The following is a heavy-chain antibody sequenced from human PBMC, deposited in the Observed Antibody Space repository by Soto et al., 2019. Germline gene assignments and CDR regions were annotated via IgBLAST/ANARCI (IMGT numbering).Heavy chain of an antibody. D-gene: IGHD6-6*01. CDR2: IYYSGST. J-gene: IGHJ4*02. CDR3: ASFEYSSSSVDY. Sequence: QVQLQESGPGLVKPSETLSLTCTVSGGSISSYYWSWIRQPPGKGLEWIGYIYYSGSTNYNPSLSSRVTFSVDTSKNQFSLKLSSVTAADTAVYYCASFEYSSSSVDYWGQGTLVTVSS. V-gene: IGHV4-59*08. CDR1: GGSISSYY.